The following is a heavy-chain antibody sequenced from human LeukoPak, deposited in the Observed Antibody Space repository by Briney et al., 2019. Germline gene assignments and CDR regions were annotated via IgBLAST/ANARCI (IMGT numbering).Heavy chain of an antibody. CDR2: ISYDGSNK. CDR1: GFTFSSYA. Sequence: PGGSLRLSCAASGFTFSSYAMHWVRRAPGKGLEWVAVISYDGSNKYYADSVKGRFTISRDNSKNTLYLQMNSLRAEDTAVYYCASPGYCSGGSCYSGFGYYYYGMDVWGQGTTVTVSS. D-gene: IGHD2-15*01. J-gene: IGHJ6*02. CDR3: ASPGYCSGGSCYSGFGYYYYGMDV. V-gene: IGHV3-30-3*01.